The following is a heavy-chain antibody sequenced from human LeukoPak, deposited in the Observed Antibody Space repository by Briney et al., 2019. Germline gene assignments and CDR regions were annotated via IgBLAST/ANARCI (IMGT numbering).Heavy chain of an antibody. V-gene: IGHV3-9*01. CDR1: GFIFDDHG. CDR2: ISWSSGII. D-gene: IGHD6-13*01. J-gene: IGHJ4*02. CDR3: ARDQQQLVRDY. Sequence: GGSLRLSCAASGFIFDDHGMHWVRQAAGKGREWVSGISWSSGIIGYADSVKGRFTISRDNAKNSLYLQMNSLRAEDTAVYYCARDQQQLVRDYWGQGTLVTVSS.